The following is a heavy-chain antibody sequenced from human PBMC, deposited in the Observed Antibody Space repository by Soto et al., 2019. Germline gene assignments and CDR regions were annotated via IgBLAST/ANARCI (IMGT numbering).Heavy chain of an antibody. CDR3: ARDPSFDSSGSPYAHFDY. Sequence: PGGSLRLSCAASGFTFSSYAMHWVRQAPGKGLEWVAVISYDGSNKYYADSVKGRFTISRDNSKNTLYLQMNSLRAEDTAVYYCARDPSFDSSGSPYAHFDYWGQGTLVTVSS. CDR1: GFTFSSYA. V-gene: IGHV3-30-3*01. J-gene: IGHJ4*02. D-gene: IGHD3-22*01. CDR2: ISYDGSNK.